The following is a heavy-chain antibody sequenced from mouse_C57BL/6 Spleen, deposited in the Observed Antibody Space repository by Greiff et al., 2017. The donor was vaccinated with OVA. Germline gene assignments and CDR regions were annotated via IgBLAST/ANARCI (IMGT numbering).Heavy chain of an antibody. CDR1: GYSITSGYY. D-gene: IGHD2-4*01. Sequence: EVKLQESGPGLVKPSQSLSLTCSVTGYSITSGYYWNWIRQFPGNKLEWMGDISYDGSNNYNPSLKNRISITRDTSKNQFFLKLNSVTTEDTATYYCAREGDYDGFAYWGQGTLVTVSA. CDR2: ISYDGSN. J-gene: IGHJ3*01. V-gene: IGHV3-6*01. CDR3: AREGDYDGFAY.